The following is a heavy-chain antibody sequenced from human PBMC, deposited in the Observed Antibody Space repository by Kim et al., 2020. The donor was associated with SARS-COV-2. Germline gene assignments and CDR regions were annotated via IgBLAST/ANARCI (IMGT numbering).Heavy chain of an antibody. CDR2: IYHSGST. Sequence: SETLSLTCAVSGGSISSSNWWSWVRQPPGKGLEWIGEIYHSGSTNYNPSLKSRVTISVDKSKNQFSLKLSSVTAADTAVYYCARVGLRYFDWLLRMDAFDIWGQGTMVTVSS. D-gene: IGHD3-9*01. CDR1: GGSISSSNW. J-gene: IGHJ3*02. V-gene: IGHV4-4*02. CDR3: ARVGLRYFDWLLRMDAFDI.